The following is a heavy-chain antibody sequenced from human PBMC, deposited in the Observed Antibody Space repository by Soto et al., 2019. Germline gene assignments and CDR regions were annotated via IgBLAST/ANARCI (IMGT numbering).Heavy chain of an antibody. Sequence: EVQLLESGGGLVQPGGSLRLSCVGSGFFFSSYTMTWVRQAPGKGLEWVSSFSATSENTYYADSVRGRFTISRDNSKNTLLLQMNSLTAEDTAMYYCAKARDQQWVRLPFDYWGEGGLVIVSS. CDR1: GFFFSSYT. CDR2: FSATSENT. D-gene: IGHD6-19*01. CDR3: AKARDQQWVRLPFDY. V-gene: IGHV3-23*01. J-gene: IGHJ4*02.